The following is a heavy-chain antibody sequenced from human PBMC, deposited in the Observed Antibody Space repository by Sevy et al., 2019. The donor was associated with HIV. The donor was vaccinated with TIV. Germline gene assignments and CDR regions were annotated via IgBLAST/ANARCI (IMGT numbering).Heavy chain of an antibody. J-gene: IGHJ4*02. CDR1: GYTFTGYY. Sequence: ASVKVSCKASGYTFTGYYMHWLRQAPGQGLEWMGWINPNSGGTNYAQKFQGRVTMTRDTSISTAYMELSRLRSDDTAVYYCARELEYSSSWTNDYWGQGTLFTVSS. V-gene: IGHV1-2*02. CDR2: INPNSGGT. D-gene: IGHD6-13*01. CDR3: ARELEYSSSWTNDY.